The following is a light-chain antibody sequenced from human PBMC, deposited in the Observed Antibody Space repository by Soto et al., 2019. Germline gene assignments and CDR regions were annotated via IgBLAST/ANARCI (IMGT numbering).Light chain of an antibody. J-gene: IGLJ1*01. CDR3: CSYAGSIRV. CDR2: EVT. V-gene: IGLV2-8*01. CDR1: SSDVGGYNY. Sequence: QSALTQPPSASGSPGQSVTISCTGTSSDVGGYNYVSWYQQHPGKAPKVMIYEVTKRPSGVPDRFSGSKSGNTASLTVSGLQAEDEADYYCCSYAGSIRVFGTGTKSPS.